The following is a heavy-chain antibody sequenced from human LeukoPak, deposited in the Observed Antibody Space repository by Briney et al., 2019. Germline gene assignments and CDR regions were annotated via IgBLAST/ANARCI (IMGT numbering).Heavy chain of an antibody. J-gene: IGHJ4*02. D-gene: IGHD6-13*01. CDR2: IYYSGST. CDR1: GGSISSSSYY. V-gene: IGHV4-39*01. Sequence: SETLSLTCTVSGGSISSSSYYWGWIRQPTGKGLEWIGSIYYSGSTYYNPSLKSRVTISVDTSKNQFSLKLSSVTAADTAVYYCARRAAAGTFEDYYFDYWGQGTLVTVSS. CDR3: ARRAAAGTFEDYYFDY.